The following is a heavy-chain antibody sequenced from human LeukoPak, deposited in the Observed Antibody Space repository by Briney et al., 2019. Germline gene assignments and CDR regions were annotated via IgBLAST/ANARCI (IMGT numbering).Heavy chain of an antibody. Sequence: PGESLKISCKWSEYSFSSYWIGWVRPKPGKVVEWMGIIYPGDSDTRYSPSFQGQVTISADKSISTAYLQWSSLKASDNAMYYCARHGRPYGDYARGDYWGQGTLVTVSS. D-gene: IGHD4-17*01. V-gene: IGHV5-51*01. CDR1: EYSFSSYW. CDR3: ARHGRPYGDYARGDY. J-gene: IGHJ4*02. CDR2: IYPGDSDT.